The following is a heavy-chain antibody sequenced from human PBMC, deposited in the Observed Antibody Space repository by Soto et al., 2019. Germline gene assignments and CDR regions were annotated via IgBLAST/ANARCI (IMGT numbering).Heavy chain of an antibody. CDR2: IYYSGST. Sequence: NPSETLSLTCPVSGRSISSYSWSCIRQPPGKGLEWIGSIYYSGSTTYHPSPKSRVTISVDTSKNQFSLRLSSVTAADTAVYYCARVYSSGFDYWGQGTQVTVSS. V-gene: IGHV4-59*01. D-gene: IGHD6-19*01. CDR1: GRSISSYS. CDR3: ARVYSSGFDY. J-gene: IGHJ4*01.